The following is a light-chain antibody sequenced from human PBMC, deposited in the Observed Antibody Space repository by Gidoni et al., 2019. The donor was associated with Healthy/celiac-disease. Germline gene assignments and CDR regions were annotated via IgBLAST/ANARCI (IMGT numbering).Light chain of an antibody. Sequence: DIQMTRSRASLSASVGDRVTITCRASQGISNYLAWYRQKPGKVPKLLIYAASPWQSWVPSRISSSGSGTYFTLTISSLQPEDSATYYSQKYNSAPPFTFGPGTKVDIK. CDR2: AAS. CDR3: QKYNSAPPFT. J-gene: IGKJ3*01. CDR1: QGISNY. V-gene: IGKV1-27*01.